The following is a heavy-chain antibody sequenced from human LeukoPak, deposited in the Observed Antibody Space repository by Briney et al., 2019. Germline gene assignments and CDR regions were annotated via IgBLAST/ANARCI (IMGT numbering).Heavy chain of an antibody. CDR3: ARDRHSGYDGY. J-gene: IGHJ4*02. Sequence: LSLTCTVSGGSISSGGYYWSWIRQPPGKGLEWVSYISSSGSTIYYADSVKGRFTISRDNAKNSLYLQMNSLRAEDTAVYYCARDRHSGYDGYWGQGTLVTVSS. V-gene: IGHV3-11*01. CDR1: GGSISSGGYY. D-gene: IGHD5-12*01. CDR2: ISSSGSTI.